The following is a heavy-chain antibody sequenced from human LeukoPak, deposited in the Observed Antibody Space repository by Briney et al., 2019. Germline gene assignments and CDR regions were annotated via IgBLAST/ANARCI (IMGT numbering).Heavy chain of an antibody. CDR1: GGSFSGYY. Sequence: SETLSLTCAVYGGSFSGYYWSWIRQPPGKGLEWIGEINHSGSTNYNPSLKSRVTISVDTSKNQFSLKLSSVTAADTAVYYCARRRYSGSYGGGFYFDYWGQGTLVTISS. J-gene: IGHJ4*02. CDR2: INHSGST. CDR3: ARRRYSGSYGGGFYFDY. D-gene: IGHD1-26*01. V-gene: IGHV4-34*01.